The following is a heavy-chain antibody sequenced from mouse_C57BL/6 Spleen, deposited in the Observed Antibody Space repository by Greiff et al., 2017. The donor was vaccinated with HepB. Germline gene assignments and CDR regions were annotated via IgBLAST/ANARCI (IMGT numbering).Heavy chain of an antibody. D-gene: IGHD1-1*01. CDR2: IYPGDGDT. J-gene: IGHJ4*01. V-gene: IGHV1-82*01. CDR1: GYAFSSSW. Sequence: VQLQQSGPELVKPGASVKISCKASGYAFSSSWMNWVKQRPGKGLEWIGRIYPGDGDTNYNGKFKGKATLTADKSSSTAYMQLSSLTSEDSAVYFCARGDGSSPYYAMDYWGQGTSVTVSS. CDR3: ARGDGSSPYYAMDY.